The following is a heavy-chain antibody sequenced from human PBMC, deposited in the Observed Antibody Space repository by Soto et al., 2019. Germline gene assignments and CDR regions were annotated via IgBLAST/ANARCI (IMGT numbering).Heavy chain of an antibody. CDR3: ARASYDFWSGYYSYYFDY. CDR1: GGSISSYY. D-gene: IGHD3-3*01. V-gene: IGHV4-59*01. Sequence: QVQLQESGPGLVKPSETLSLTCTVSGGSISSYYWSWIRQPPGKGLEWIGYIYYSGSTNYNPSLTSRVTISVDTSKNQFSLKLSSVTAADTAVYYCARASYDFWSGYYSYYFDYWGQGTLVTVSS. CDR2: IYYSGST. J-gene: IGHJ4*02.